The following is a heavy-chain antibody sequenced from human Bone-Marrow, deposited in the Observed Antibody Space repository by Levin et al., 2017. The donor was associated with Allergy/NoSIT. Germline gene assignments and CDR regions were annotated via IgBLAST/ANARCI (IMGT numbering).Heavy chain of an antibody. J-gene: IGHJ4*02. CDR2: ISSSGSTI. D-gene: IGHD2-2*01. CDR3: ARTSYCSSTSCYDVLGY. Sequence: GESLKISCAASGFTFSDYYMSWIRQAPGKGLEWVSYISSSGSTIYYADSVKGRFTISRDNAKNSLYLQMNSLRAEDTAVYYCARTSYCSSTSCYDVLGYWGQGTLVTVSS. CDR1: GFTFSDYY. V-gene: IGHV3-11*01.